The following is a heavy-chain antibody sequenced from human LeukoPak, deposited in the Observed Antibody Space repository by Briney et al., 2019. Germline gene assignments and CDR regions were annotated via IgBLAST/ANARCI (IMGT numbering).Heavy chain of an antibody. CDR2: INAGNGNT. J-gene: IGHJ4*02. V-gene: IGHV1-3*01. D-gene: IGHD5-18*01. CDR1: GYTFTSYA. CDR3: ARGGGYSYGYASDY. Sequence: ASVKVSCKASGYTFTSYAMNWVRQAPGQRLEWMGWINAGNGNTKYSQKFQGRVTITRDTSASTAYMELSSLRSEDTAVYYCARGGGYSYGYASDYWGQGTLVTVSS.